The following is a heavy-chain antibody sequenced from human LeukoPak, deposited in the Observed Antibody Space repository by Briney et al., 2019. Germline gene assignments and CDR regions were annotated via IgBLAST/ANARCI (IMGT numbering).Heavy chain of an antibody. J-gene: IGHJ4*02. V-gene: IGHV4-59*01. Sequence: SETLSLTCTVSGGSISTYYWSWIRQAPGKGLEWIGYIYYGGNTNPNPSLKSRVAMSLDTSKDQFSLKLSSVTAADTAVYYCARNGRGYSFDYWGQGTLVSVSS. D-gene: IGHD2-8*01. CDR2: IYYGGNT. CDR3: ARNGRGYSFDY. CDR1: GGSISTYY.